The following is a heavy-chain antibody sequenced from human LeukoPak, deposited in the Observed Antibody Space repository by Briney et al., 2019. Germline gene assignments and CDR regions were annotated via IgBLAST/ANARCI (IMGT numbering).Heavy chain of an antibody. CDR2: ISYDGSNK. CDR1: GFTFSSYG. D-gene: IGHD3-22*01. V-gene: IGHV3-30*18. Sequence: GGSLRLSCAASGFTFSSYGMHWVRQAPGKGLEWVAVISYDGSNKYYADSVKGRFTISRDNSKNTLYLQMNSLRAEDTAVYYCAKDLKGALYYDSSGYPFDYWGQGTLVTVSS. J-gene: IGHJ4*02. CDR3: AKDLKGALYYDSSGYPFDY.